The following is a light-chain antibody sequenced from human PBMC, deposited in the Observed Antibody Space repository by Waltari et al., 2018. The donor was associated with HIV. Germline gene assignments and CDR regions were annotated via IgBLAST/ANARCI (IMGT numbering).Light chain of an antibody. CDR1: NPNLARTY. CDR2: RND. J-gene: IGLJ7*01. Sequence: QSGLTQPPSLSGTPGQRLPTPCPGNNPNLARTYVFWYRQVPGTAPSLLVYRNDQRPSGVGDRFSGSRSGASAALVITGLRVDDEADYYCASWDDGLSGHVFGG. CDR3: ASWDDGLSGHV. V-gene: IGLV1-47*01.